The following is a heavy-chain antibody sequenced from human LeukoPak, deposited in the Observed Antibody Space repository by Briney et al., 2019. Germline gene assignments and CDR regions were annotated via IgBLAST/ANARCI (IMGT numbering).Heavy chain of an antibody. V-gene: IGHV3-9*01. CDR2: ISWNSGSI. Sequence: GGSLRLSCAASGFTFDDYAMHWVRQAPGKGLEGVSGISWNSGSIGYADSVKGRFTISRDNAKNSLYLQMNSLRAEDTALYYCAKVNRAVAGTVDYWGQGTLVTVSS. J-gene: IGHJ4*02. D-gene: IGHD6-19*01. CDR3: AKVNRAVAGTVDY. CDR1: GFTFDDYA.